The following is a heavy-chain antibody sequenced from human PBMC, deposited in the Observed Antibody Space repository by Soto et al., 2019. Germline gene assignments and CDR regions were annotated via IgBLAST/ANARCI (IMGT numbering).Heavy chain of an antibody. V-gene: IGHV2-26*01. D-gene: IGHD3-10*01. CDR1: GFSLSNARMG. CDR3: ARIQSRGSPFDD. J-gene: IGHJ4*02. Sequence: XGPTLVNXRETLTLTCTVAGFSLSNARMGVSCTRQPPGKALEWLAHIFSNDEKSYSTSLKSRLTISKDTSKSQVVLTMTNMDPVDTATYYCARIQSRGSPFDDWAQGTRVTVSS. CDR2: IFSNDEK.